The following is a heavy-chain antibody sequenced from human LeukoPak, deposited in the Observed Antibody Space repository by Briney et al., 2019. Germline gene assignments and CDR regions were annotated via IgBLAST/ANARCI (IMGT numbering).Heavy chain of an antibody. V-gene: IGHV1-69*05. CDR1: GGTFSSYA. CDR3: ARDLGGLRRGWAFDI. Sequence: SVKVSCKASGGTFSSYAISWVRQAPGQGLEWMGRIIPIFGTANYAQKFQGRVTITTDESTSTAYMELSSLRSEDTAVYYCARDLGGLRRGWAFDIWGQGTMVTVSS. CDR2: IIPIFGTA. J-gene: IGHJ3*02. D-gene: IGHD5-12*01.